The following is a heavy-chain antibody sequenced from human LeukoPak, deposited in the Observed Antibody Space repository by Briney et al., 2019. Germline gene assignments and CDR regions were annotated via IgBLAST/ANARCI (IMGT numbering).Heavy chain of an antibody. CDR2: INGDGSAT. Sequence: GGSLRLSCAASGFTFSAHWMYWLRQAPGKGLAWVSRINGDGSATNYAGSMKGRFTISRDNAKNILYLQMNSLREDDTAVYYCARDINWGQVDYWGQGTLVTVSS. CDR3: ARDINWGQVDY. J-gene: IGHJ4*02. D-gene: IGHD7-27*01. CDR1: GFTFSAHW. V-gene: IGHV3-74*01.